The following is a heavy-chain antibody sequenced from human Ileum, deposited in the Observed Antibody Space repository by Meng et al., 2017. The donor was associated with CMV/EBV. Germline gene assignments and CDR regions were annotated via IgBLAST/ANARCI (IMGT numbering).Heavy chain of an antibody. J-gene: IGHJ4*02. V-gene: IGHV3-15*01. CDR2: IKSKTDGGTT. D-gene: IGHD1-7*01. CDR1: GFTFRTAW. Sequence: SGFTFRTAWMSWVRQAPGKGLEWVGRIKSKTDGGTTDYAAPVKGRFTISRDDSKNTLYLQMNSLKTEDTAVYYCTTAGRITGTTPFDYWGQGTLVTVSS. CDR3: TTAGRITGTTPFDY.